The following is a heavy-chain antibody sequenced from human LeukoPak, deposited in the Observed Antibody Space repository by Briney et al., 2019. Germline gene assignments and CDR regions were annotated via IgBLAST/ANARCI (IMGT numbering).Heavy chain of an antibody. CDR1: GYTFTGYY. D-gene: IGHD3-22*01. CDR3: ARSYYYDSSGYYAL. CDR2: INPNSGGT. J-gene: IGHJ4*02. Sequence: ASVKVSCKASGYTFTGYYMHWVRQAPGQGLEWMGRINPNSGGTNYAQKFQGRVTMTRDTSISTAYVELSRLRSDDTAVYYCARSYYYDSSGYYALWGQGTLVTVSS. V-gene: IGHV1-2*06.